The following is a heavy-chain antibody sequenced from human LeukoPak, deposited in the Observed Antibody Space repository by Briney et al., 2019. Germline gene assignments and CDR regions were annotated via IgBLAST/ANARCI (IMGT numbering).Heavy chain of an antibody. CDR3: TRDPDG. CDR1: GFSVTNYF. J-gene: IGHJ4*02. V-gene: IGHV3-66*01. CDR2: IYSGGDT. Sequence: GGSLRLSRAASGFSVTNYFMSWVRRAPGKGLEWVSVIYSGGDTFHADSVKGRFILSRDISKNTLYLQMNSLRADDTAVYYCTRDPDGWGRGTLVTVSS.